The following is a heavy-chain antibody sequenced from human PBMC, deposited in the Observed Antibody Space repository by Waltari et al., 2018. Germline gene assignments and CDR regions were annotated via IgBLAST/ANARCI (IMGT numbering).Heavy chain of an antibody. Sequence: EVQLVESGGGLVQPGGSLRLSCAASGSSFSTYWMHWVRQAPGKGLEWVSRVNNDGSSISYADSVKGRFTISRDNAKNTLYLQMNSLGVEDTAVYYCVRCLANSLYNWLDPWGQGTLVTVSS. D-gene: IGHD3-16*01. J-gene: IGHJ5*02. CDR2: VNNDGSSI. CDR3: VRCLANSLYNWLDP. CDR1: GSSFSTYW. V-gene: IGHV3-74*01.